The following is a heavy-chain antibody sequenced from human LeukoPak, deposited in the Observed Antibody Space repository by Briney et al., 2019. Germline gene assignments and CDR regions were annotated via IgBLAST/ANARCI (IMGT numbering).Heavy chain of an antibody. CDR2: ISWNSGSI. J-gene: IGHJ4*02. V-gene: IGHV3-9*01. Sequence: GGSLTLFCAACGFTFDDYAMHWVRHAPGKGLEWVSDISWNSGSIGYADSVKGRFTISRDNAKNSLYLQMNSLRAEDTAVYYCARVSPNTVTTLHYFDYWGQETVVSVS. CDR3: ARVSPNTVTTLHYFDY. CDR1: GFTFDDYA. D-gene: IGHD4-17*01.